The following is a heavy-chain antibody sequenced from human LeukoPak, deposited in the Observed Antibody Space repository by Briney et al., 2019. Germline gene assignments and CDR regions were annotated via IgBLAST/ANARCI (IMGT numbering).Heavy chain of an antibody. CDR2: INPNSGGT. CDR3: ARDHGEYSSSFYYYYGMDV. J-gene: IGHJ6*02. CDR1: GYTFTGYH. Sequence: ASVKVSCKASGYTFTGYHMHWVRQAPGQGLEWIGWINPNSGGTNYAQKFQGWVTMTRDTSISTAYMELSRLRSDDTAVYYCARDHGEYSSSFYYYYGMDVWGQGTTVTVSS. D-gene: IGHD6-6*01. V-gene: IGHV1-2*04.